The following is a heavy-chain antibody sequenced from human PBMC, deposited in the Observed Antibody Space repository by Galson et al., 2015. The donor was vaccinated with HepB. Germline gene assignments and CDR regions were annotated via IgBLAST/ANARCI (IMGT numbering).Heavy chain of an antibody. D-gene: IGHD6-13*01. J-gene: IGHJ4*02. V-gene: IGHV3-43*01. CDR2: ISWDGGST. CDR3: AKFAAAGTPDSFDY. CDR1: GFTFDDYT. Sequence: SLRLSCAASGFTFDDYTMHWVRQAPGKGLEWVSLISWDGGSTYYADSVKGRFTISRDNSKNSLYLQMNSLRTEDTALYYCAKFAAAGTPDSFDYWGQGTLVTVSS.